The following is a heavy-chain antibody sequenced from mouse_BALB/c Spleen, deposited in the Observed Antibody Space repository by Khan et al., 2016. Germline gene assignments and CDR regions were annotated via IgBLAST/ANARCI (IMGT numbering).Heavy chain of an antibody. V-gene: IGHV4-1*02. D-gene: IGHD1-1*01. CDR3: ERGDYYGSNMDY. J-gene: IGHJ4*01. Sequence: EVKLLESGGGLVQPGGSLKLSCAASGFDFSRYWMSWVRQAPGKGLEWIGEINPDSSTINYTPSLKDKFIISRDNAKNTLYLQMSKVRSEDTALYYCERGDYYGSNMDYWGQGTSVTVSS. CDR2: INPDSSTI. CDR1: GFDFSRYW.